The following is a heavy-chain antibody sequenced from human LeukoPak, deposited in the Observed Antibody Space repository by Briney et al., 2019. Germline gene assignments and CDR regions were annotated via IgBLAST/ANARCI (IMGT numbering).Heavy chain of an antibody. V-gene: IGHV4-4*02. J-gene: IGHJ4*02. Sequence: SETLSLTCAVSGGSITTTNWWTWVRQSPGKGLEWIGEIHHSGTTHYNPSLKTRVTISVDNSKNQFSLKLTSMTAADTAVYFCARAFGGANWGQGTLVTVYS. CDR1: GGSITTTNW. D-gene: IGHD3-10*01. CDR3: ARAFGGAN. CDR2: IHHSGTT.